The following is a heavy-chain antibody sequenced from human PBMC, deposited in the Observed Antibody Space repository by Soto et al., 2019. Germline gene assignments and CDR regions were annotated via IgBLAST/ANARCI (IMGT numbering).Heavy chain of an antibody. V-gene: IGHV3-33*01. D-gene: IGHD4-17*01. CDR2: ISYDDTYK. J-gene: IGHJ4*02. CDR1: GFTFDNYG. Sequence: QVHLVESGGGVVQPGRSLRLSCAASGFTFDNYGMLWVRQAPGKGLEWVALISYDDTYKYYTDSVRGRFTISRDNSKNILFLQMNSLKADDTAVDYCAGGDYGDSIDYWGQGTLVTVSS. CDR3: AGGDYGDSIDY.